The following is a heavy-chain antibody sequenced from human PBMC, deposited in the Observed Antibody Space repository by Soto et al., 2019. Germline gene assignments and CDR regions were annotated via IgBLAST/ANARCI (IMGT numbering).Heavy chain of an antibody. CDR1: GGSISSYY. D-gene: IGHD3-10*01. V-gene: IGHV4-59*01. CDR3: ARDLSITMVRGVIRWFDP. Sequence: PSETLSLTCTVSGGSISSYYWSWIRQPPGKGLEWIGYIYYSGSTNYNPSLKSRVTISVDTSKNQFSLKLSSVTAADTAVYYCARDLSITMVRGVIRWFDPWGQGTLVTVSS. CDR2: IYYSGST. J-gene: IGHJ5*02.